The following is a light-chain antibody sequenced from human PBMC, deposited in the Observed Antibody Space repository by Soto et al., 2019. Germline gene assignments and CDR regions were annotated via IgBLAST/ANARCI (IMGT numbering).Light chain of an antibody. CDR3: QQYNKCPQT. Sequence: EIVMTHSPATLSVSPGERATLSCRASQSVSSNLAWYQQKPGQAPRLLIYGASTRATGIPARFSGSGSGTQFTLTIRSLEYEDFAVYYWQQYNKCPQTFGQGTKVEI. CDR2: GAS. CDR1: QSVSSN. V-gene: IGKV3-15*01. J-gene: IGKJ1*01.